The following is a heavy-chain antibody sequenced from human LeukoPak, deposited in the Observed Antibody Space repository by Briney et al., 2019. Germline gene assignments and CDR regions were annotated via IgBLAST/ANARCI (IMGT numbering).Heavy chain of an antibody. D-gene: IGHD3-9*01. Sequence: SGTLSLTCAVSGVSMRSNWRSWVRQSPGKGLEWIGEIYHSGSTNYNPSLKSRVDIAVDQSRSQFSLKLRSVTAADTAVYYCARDPYDILTGYFPYNWFDPWGQGTLVTVSS. CDR1: GVSMRSNW. J-gene: IGHJ5*02. CDR2: IYHSGST. V-gene: IGHV4-4*02. CDR3: ARDPYDILTGYFPYNWFDP.